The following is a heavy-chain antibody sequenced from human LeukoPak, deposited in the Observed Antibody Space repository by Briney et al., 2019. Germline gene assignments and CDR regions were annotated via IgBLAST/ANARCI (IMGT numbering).Heavy chain of an antibody. Sequence: PSETLSLTCTVSGGSISSHYWSWIRQSPGKGLEWIGYLYYSGSTNYNPSLKSRVTISVDTSKNQFSLKLSSVTAADTAVYYCARGIDTAMVTWEKDYYGSSGYHYFDYWGQGTLVTVSS. CDR1: GGSISSHY. V-gene: IGHV4-59*11. CDR2: LYYSGST. D-gene: IGHD3-22*01. J-gene: IGHJ4*02. CDR3: ARGIDTAMVTWEKDYYGSSGYHYFDY.